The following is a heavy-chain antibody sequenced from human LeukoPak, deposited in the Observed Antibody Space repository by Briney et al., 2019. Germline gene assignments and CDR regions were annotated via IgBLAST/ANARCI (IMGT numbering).Heavy chain of an antibody. Sequence: GESLKISCKASGYSFPNYWIGWVRQMPGKGLEWMAIIYPDNSDTRYSASFEGQVTTSVDTSITTAYLQWSRLTASDTAMYYCARERESGSSWFDPWGQGTLVTVSS. CDR1: GYSFPNYW. V-gene: IGHV5-51*01. D-gene: IGHD3-10*01. J-gene: IGHJ5*02. CDR2: IYPDNSDT. CDR3: ARERESGSSWFDP.